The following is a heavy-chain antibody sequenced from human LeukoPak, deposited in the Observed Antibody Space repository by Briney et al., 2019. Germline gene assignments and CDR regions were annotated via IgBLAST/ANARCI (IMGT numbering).Heavy chain of an antibody. CDR2: IYPGDSDT. V-gene: IGHV5-51*01. D-gene: IGHD5-18*01. J-gene: IGHJ4*02. CDR1: GYSFTSYW. CDR3: AKDRGYSYGISEY. Sequence: GESLKISCKGSGYSFTSYWIGRVRQMPGKGLEWMGIIYPGDSDTRYSPSFQGQVTISADKSISTAYLQWSSLRSEDTAVYYCAKDRGYSYGISEYWGQGTLVTVSS.